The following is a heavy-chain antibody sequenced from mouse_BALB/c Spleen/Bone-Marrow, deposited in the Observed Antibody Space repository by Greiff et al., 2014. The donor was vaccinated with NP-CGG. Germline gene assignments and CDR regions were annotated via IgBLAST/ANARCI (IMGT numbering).Heavy chain of an antibody. D-gene: IGHD2-4*01. CDR2: INSGGTYI. Sequence: EVKLMESGGGLVKPGGSLKLSCAASGFTFSTYAMSWVRQTPEKRLEWVATINSGGTYICYADSVKGRFTISRDNAKNTLYLQMSSLRSEDTAMFYCARPRMITTSFDVWGAGTTVTVSS. CDR3: ARPRMITTSFDV. J-gene: IGHJ1*01. CDR1: GFTFSTYA. V-gene: IGHV5-9-3*01.